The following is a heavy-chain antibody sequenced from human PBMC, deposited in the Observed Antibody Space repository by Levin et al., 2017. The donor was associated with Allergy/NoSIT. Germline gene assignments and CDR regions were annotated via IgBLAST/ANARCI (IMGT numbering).Heavy chain of an antibody. D-gene: IGHD3-3*01. V-gene: IGHV4-30-4*01. J-gene: IGHJ6*02. Sequence: SETLSLTCTVSGGSISSGDYYWSWIRQPPGKGLEWIGYIYYSGRTYHNPSLKSRATISVDTSKNQFSLKLSSVTAADTAVYYWAREHDDSMRHYGMDVWGQGTTVTVSS. CDR1: GGSISSGDYY. CDR3: AREHDDSMRHYGMDV. CDR2: IYYSGRT.